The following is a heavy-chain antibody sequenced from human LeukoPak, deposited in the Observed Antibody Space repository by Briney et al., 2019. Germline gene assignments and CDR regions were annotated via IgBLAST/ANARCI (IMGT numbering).Heavy chain of an antibody. V-gene: IGHV1-69*01. CDR3: ASPGPHYDYVWGSYGMDV. Sequence: SVKVSCKASGGTFSSYAISWVRQAPGQGLEWMGGIIPIFGTANYAQKFQGRVTITADESTSTAYMELSSLRSEDTAVYYCASPGPHYDYVWGSYGMDVWGQGTTVTVSS. CDR2: IIPIFGTA. D-gene: IGHD3-16*01. CDR1: GGTFSSYA. J-gene: IGHJ6*02.